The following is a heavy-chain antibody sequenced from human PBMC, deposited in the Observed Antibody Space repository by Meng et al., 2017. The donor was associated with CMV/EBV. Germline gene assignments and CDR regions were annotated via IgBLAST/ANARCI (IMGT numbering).Heavy chain of an antibody. J-gene: IGHJ6*02. CDR3: ARPSEGYYYGMDV. CDR2: IYSGGST. CDR1: GFTVSSNY. V-gene: IGHV3-53*01. Sequence: GESLKISCAASGFTVSSNYMSWVRQAPGKGLEWVSVIYSGGSTCYADSVKGRFTISRDNSKNTLYLQMNSLRAEDTAVYYCARPSEGYYYGMDVWGQGTTVTVSS. D-gene: IGHD2-2*01.